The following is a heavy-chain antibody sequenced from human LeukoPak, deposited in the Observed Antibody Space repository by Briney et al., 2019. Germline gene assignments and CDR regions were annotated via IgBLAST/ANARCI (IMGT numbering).Heavy chain of an antibody. D-gene: IGHD4-23*01. CDR2: ISYDGSDK. V-gene: IGHV3-30*04. J-gene: IGHJ4*02. Sequence: GGSLRLSCAASGFTFNSYAMHWVRQAPGKGLEWVAVISYDGSDKYYVDSVKGRFTVSRDNSKNTLFLQMNSLRAEDTAMYYCASPNDYDGNYFDFWGQGTLVTVSS. CDR3: ASPNDYDGNYFDF. CDR1: GFTFNSYA.